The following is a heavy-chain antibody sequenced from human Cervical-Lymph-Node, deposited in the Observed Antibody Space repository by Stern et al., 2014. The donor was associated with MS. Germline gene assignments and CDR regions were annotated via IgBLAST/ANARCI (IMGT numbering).Heavy chain of an antibody. CDR1: GDTFASYP. V-gene: IGHV1-46*03. D-gene: IGHD4-17*01. Sequence: QDQLVQSGAEVKKPAASVKVSCKASGDTFASYPIHWLRQAPGQGPVWMGLVNPTDGRTTYAQTFQGRVTMTRDTSTRTVYMELSSLRAEDTAMYFCANPLPYANWGQGTRVTVSS. J-gene: IGHJ1*01. CDR2: VNPTDGRT. CDR3: ANPLPYAN.